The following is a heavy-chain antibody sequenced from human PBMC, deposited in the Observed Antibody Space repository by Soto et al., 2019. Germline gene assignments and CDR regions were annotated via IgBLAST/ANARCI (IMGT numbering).Heavy chain of an antibody. CDR2: IYWNDDK. J-gene: IGHJ4*01. Sequence: SGPTLVNPTQTLTLTCTFSGFSLSTRAVGVGWIRQPPGKALEWLALIYWNDDKRYSPSLKNRLTITKDTSKNHVVLTMTNMDPVDTATYYCAHRHELGSFDYWGQGTLVTVSS. D-gene: IGHD1-7*01. V-gene: IGHV2-5*01. CDR3: AHRHELGSFDY. CDR1: GFSLSTRAVG.